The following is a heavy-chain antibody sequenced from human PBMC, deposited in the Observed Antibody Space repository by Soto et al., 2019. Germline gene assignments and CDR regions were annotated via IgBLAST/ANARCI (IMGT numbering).Heavy chain of an antibody. Sequence: QITLKESGPTLVKPTQTLTLTCTFSGFSLTSNAVGVGWFRQPPGKALEWLALIYWDDDNHYTPSLKSRLTFTKDTSKNPVVLIMTNMDPVDTATYYCAPGSVWLFDFWGQGTLVTVSS. CDR3: APGSVWLFDF. J-gene: IGHJ4*02. V-gene: IGHV2-5*02. CDR1: GFSLTSNAVG. CDR2: IYWDDDN. D-gene: IGHD6-19*01.